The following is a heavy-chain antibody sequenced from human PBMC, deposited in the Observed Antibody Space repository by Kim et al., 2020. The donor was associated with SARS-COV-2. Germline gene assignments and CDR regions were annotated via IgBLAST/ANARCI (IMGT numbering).Heavy chain of an antibody. CDR3: ARTIVAVAANYYGMDV. V-gene: IGHV3-48*02. D-gene: IGHD6-19*01. Sequence: DSVKVRFTISRDNAKNSLYLQMKSLRDEDTAVYYYARTIVAVAANYYGMDVWGQGTTVTVSS. J-gene: IGHJ6*02.